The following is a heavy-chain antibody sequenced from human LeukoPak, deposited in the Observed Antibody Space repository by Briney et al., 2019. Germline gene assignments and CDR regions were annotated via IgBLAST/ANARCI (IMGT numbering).Heavy chain of an antibody. D-gene: IGHD1-26*01. CDR2: VYYSGTT. Sequence: SETLSLTCTVSGGSINSYYWSWIRQSPGKRLEWIGYVYYSGTTHYNPSLESRVTMSVDTSKNQFSLKLSSVTAADTAVYYCARDKAVGATIKVGYYYYGMDVWGQGTTVTVSS. CDR1: GGSINSYY. J-gene: IGHJ6*02. CDR3: ARDKAVGATIKVGYYYYGMDV. V-gene: IGHV4-59*01.